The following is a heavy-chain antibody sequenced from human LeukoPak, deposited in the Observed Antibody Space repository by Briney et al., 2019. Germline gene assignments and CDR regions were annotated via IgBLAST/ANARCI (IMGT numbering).Heavy chain of an antibody. Sequence: ASVKVSCKASGYTFTSYGISWVRQAPGQGLEWMGWISAYNGNTNYAQKLQGRVTVTTDTSTSTAYMELRSLRAEDTAVYYCAKDGGLWVSAHWGDSWGRGTLVTVSS. CDR3: AKDGGLWVSAHWGDS. CDR2: ISAYNGNT. J-gene: IGHJ4*02. CDR1: GYTFTSYG. V-gene: IGHV1-18*01. D-gene: IGHD7-27*01.